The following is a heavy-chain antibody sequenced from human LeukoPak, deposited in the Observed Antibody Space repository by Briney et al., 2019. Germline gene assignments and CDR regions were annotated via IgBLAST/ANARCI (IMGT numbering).Heavy chain of an antibody. CDR2: MNPNSGNT. D-gene: IGHD3-22*01. Sequence: GASVKVSCKASGYTFTSYDINWVRQATGQGLEWMGWMNPNSGNTGYAQKFQGRVTMTRNTSISTAYMKLSSLRSEDTAVYYCARAYYDSSGYYSFDYWGQGTLVTVSS. CDR1: GYTFTSYD. CDR3: ARAYYDSSGYYSFDY. V-gene: IGHV1-8*01. J-gene: IGHJ4*02.